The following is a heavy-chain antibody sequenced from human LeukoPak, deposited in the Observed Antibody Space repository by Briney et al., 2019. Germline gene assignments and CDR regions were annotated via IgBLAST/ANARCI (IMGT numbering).Heavy chain of an antibody. CDR1: GYTFTSYD. V-gene: IGHV1-8*01. CDR2: MNPNSGNT. CDR3: ARAPSFTYYYGSGSYYDNWFDP. D-gene: IGHD3-10*01. Sequence: ASVKVSCKASGYTFTSYDINWVRQATGQGLEWMGWMNPNSGNTGYAQKFQGRVTMTRNTSISTAYMELSSLRSEDTAVYYCARAPSFTYYYGSGSYYDNWFDPWGQGTLVTVSS. J-gene: IGHJ5*02.